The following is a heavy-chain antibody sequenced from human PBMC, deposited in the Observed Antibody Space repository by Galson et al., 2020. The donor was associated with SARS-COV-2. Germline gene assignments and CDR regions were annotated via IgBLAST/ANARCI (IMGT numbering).Heavy chain of an antibody. CDR3: ARGQDTPGMYGYHFDY. D-gene: IGHD5-18*01. J-gene: IGHJ4*02. CDR1: GFTLSSSY. Sequence: GGSLRLSCAASGFTLSSSYMSWVRQAPGRGLEWVSVLYSGGSSYYAHAVKGRFITSGDNSKNTVYLQMNSLRAEDTAVYYCARGQDTPGMYGYHFDYWGQGTLVTVSS. V-gene: IGHV3-53*01. CDR2: LYSGGSS.